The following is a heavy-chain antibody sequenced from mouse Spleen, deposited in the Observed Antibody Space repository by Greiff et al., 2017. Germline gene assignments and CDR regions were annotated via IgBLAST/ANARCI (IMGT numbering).Heavy chain of an antibody. CDR2: IWWDDDK. Sequence: QVTLKESGPGILQPSQTLSLTCSFSGFSLSTFGMGVGWIRQPSGKGLEWLAHIWWDDDKYYNPALKSRLTISKDTSKNQVFLKIANVDTADTATYYCARFYYGKGGYAMDYWGQGTSVTVSS. J-gene: IGHJ4*01. CDR3: ARFYYGKGGYAMDY. V-gene: IGHV8-8*01. D-gene: IGHD2-1*01. CDR1: GFSLSTFGMG.